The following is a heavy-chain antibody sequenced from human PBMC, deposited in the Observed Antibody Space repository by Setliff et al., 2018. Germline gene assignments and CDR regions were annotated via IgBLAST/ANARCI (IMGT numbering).Heavy chain of an antibody. CDR1: GYTFTSYD. CDR2: MNPTLGKP. V-gene: IGHV1-69*10. Sequence: SVKVSCKASGYTFTSYDINWVRQATGQGLEWMGWMNPTLGKPKYVQKFQGRVILTADKSTNTAYMELISLRSEDTAFYYCAREVVSFGSRNDYKNRMDVWGQGTTVTVSS. J-gene: IGHJ6*02. CDR3: AREVVSFGSRNDYKNRMDV. D-gene: IGHD3-10*01.